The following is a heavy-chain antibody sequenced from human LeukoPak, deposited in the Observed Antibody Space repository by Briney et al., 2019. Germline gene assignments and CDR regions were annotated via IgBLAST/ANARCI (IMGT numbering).Heavy chain of an antibody. V-gene: IGHV3-66*01. CDR3: AKEGGYNYGDAFDI. CDR1: GFTVSSNY. Sequence: GSLRLSCAASGFTVSSNYMSWVRQAPGKGLEWVSVIYSGGSTYYADSVKGRFTISRDNSKNTLYLQMNSLRAEDTALYYCAKEGGYNYGDAFDIWGQGTMVTVSS. D-gene: IGHD5-24*01. J-gene: IGHJ3*02. CDR2: IYSGGST.